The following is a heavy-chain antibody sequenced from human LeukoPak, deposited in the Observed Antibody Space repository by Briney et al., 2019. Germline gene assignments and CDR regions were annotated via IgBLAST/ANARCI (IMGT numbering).Heavy chain of an antibody. CDR1: GFTFSTYN. CDR3: AKMGAGGGY. J-gene: IGHJ4*02. CDR2: ISYDGGNK. D-gene: IGHD1-26*01. Sequence: GGSLRLSCAASGFTFSTYNMHWVRQAPDKGLEWVALISYDGGNKYYADSVKGRFTISRDNSKNTLYLQMNGLRVEDTAVYYCAKMGAGGGYWGQGTLVTVSS. V-gene: IGHV3-30*18.